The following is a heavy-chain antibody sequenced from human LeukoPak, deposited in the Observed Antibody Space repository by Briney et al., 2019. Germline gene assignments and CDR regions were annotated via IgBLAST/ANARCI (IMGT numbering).Heavy chain of an antibody. D-gene: IGHD2-15*01. CDR1: GFTFSSNG. CDR3: AKSRFGYCSGGSCLTDY. J-gene: IGHJ4*02. Sequence: GGSLRLSCAASGFTFSSNGMNWVRQAPGKGLEWVSSISSSSSYIYYADPVKGRFTISRDNAKNSLYLQMNSLRAEDTAVYYCAKSRFGYCSGGSCLTDYWGQGTLVIVSS. V-gene: IGHV3-21*04. CDR2: ISSSSSYI.